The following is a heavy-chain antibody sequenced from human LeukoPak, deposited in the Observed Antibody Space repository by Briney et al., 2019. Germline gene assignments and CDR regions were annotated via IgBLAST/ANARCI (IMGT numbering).Heavy chain of an antibody. J-gene: IGHJ6*02. CDR2: ISSSSSTI. D-gene: IGHD2-2*01. V-gene: IGHV3-48*01. CDR3: ARDSVYCSSTSCYGYYYGMDV. Sequence: PGGSLRLSCAASGFTFSSYSMNWVRQAPGKGLEWVSYISSSSSTIYYADSVKGRFTISRDNAKNSLYLQMNGLRAEDTAVYYCARDSVYCSSTSCYGYYYGMDVWGQGITVTVSS. CDR1: GFTFSSYS.